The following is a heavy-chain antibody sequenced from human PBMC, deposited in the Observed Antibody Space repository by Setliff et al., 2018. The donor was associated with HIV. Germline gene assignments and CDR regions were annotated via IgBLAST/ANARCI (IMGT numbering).Heavy chain of an antibody. CDR3: TRGRYSSGWSDY. CDR1: GFTFGDYA. V-gene: IGHV3-49*04. CDR2: IRSKAYGGTT. Sequence: PGGSLRLSCTASGFTFGDYAMSWARQAPGKGLEWVGFIRSKAYGGTTEYAASVKGRFTISRDDSKSIAYLQMNSLKTEDTAVYYCTRGRYSSGWSDYWGQGTLVTVSS. J-gene: IGHJ4*02. D-gene: IGHD6-19*01.